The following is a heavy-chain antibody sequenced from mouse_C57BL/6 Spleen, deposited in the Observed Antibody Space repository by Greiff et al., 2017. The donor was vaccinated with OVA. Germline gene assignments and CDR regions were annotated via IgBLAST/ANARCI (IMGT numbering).Heavy chain of an antibody. CDR2: IYPGNSDT. D-gene: IGHD2-1*01. J-gene: IGHJ4*01. CDR3: TRSPYYGNYRDAMDY. Sequence: EVKLVESGTVLARPGASVKMSCKTSGYTFTSYWMHWVKQRPGQGLEWIGAIYPGNSDTSYNQKFKGKAKLTAVTSASTAYMELSSLTNEDSAVYYCTRSPYYGNYRDAMDYWGQGTSVTVSS. V-gene: IGHV1-5*01. CDR1: GYTFTSYW.